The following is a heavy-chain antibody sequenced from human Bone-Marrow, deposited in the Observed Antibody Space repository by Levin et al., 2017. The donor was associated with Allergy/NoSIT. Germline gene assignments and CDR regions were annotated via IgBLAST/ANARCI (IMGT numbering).Heavy chain of an antibody. CDR1: GGSIGSNIDY. CDR2: IYFPATT. CDR3: AREDSVNSDNAFDI. D-gene: IGHD1-26*01. Sequence: GSLRLSCTVSGGSIGSNIDYWGWVRQPPGEGLEWIGSIYFPATTYYNPSLKSRATVSLDTSKNQFSLKLTSVTAADTAIYYCAREDSVNSDNAFDIWGRGTMVTVSS. J-gene: IGHJ3*02. V-gene: IGHV4-39*07.